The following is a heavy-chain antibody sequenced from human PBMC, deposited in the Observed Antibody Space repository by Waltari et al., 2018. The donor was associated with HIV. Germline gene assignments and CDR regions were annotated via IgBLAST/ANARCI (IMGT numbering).Heavy chain of an antibody. CDR2: IKGRESDS. V-gene: IGHV3-74*01. CDR3: SSLTTRGDFLDL. CDR1: GIPFTTYW. J-gene: IGHJ4*02. Sequence: EVQLVEFGGGLVQPGGSLTLSCVTSGIPFTTYWMHWVRQAPGKGLEWVAVIKGRESDSIYADSVRGRCTISRDNARNTVYLQMTSLRAEDTAVYYCSSLTTRGDFLDLWGRGTLVTVSS. D-gene: IGHD4-17*01.